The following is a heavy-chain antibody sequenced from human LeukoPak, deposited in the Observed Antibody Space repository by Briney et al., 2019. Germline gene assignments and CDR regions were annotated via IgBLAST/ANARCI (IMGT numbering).Heavy chain of an antibody. V-gene: IGHV1-8*03. CDR3: ARGRNWGDLARAINYYYYYMDV. CDR1: GYTFTSYV. J-gene: IGHJ6*03. CDR2: MNPNSGNT. D-gene: IGHD3-16*01. Sequence: ASVKVSCKASGYTFTSYVINWVRQATGQGLEWMGWMNPNSGNTGYAQKFQGRVTITRNTSISTAYMELSSLRSEDTAVYYCARGRNWGDLARAINYYYYYMDVWGKGTTVTVSS.